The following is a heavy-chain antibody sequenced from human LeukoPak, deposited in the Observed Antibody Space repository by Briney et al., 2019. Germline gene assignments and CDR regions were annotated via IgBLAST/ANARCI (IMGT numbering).Heavy chain of an antibody. CDR3: VSYIPVEAIGH. Sequence: SETLSLTCAVSAYSISNAHFWGWIRQPPGKGLEWIESISPSGTTYYNPSLKSRVTISVDSSRRQFSLNLRSVTAADTAIYYCVSYIPVEAIGHWGQGTLVTVSS. J-gene: IGHJ5*02. CDR1: AYSISNAHF. D-gene: IGHD2-2*01. CDR2: ISPSGTT. V-gene: IGHV4-38-2*01.